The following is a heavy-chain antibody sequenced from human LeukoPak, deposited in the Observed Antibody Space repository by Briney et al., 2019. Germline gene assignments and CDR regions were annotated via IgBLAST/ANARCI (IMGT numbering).Heavy chain of an antibody. J-gene: IGHJ3*02. D-gene: IGHD3-10*01. CDR2: MYYTGST. V-gene: IGHV4-59*08. CDR1: GDSISSYY. Sequence: SETLSLTCTVSGDSISSYYWSWIRQPPGKGLEWVGYMYYTGSTTYNPSLKSRVIMSVDTSKNQLSLKLSSVTAADTAVYYCARSPGGSGTRAFDIWGQGTMVTVSS. CDR3: ARSPGGSGTRAFDI.